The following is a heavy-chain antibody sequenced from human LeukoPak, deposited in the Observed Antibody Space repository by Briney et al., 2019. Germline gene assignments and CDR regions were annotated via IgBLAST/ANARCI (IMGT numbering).Heavy chain of an antibody. CDR2: IRYDGSNK. CDR1: GFTFSSYG. CDR3: AKDGLGDGYYFDY. V-gene: IGHV3-30*02. Sequence: GGPLRLSCAASGFTFSSYGMHWVRQAPGKGLEWVAFIRYDGSNKYYADSVKGRFTISRDNSKNTLYLQMNSLRAEDTAVYYCAKDGLGDGYYFDYWGQGTLVTVSS. D-gene: IGHD3-16*01. J-gene: IGHJ4*02.